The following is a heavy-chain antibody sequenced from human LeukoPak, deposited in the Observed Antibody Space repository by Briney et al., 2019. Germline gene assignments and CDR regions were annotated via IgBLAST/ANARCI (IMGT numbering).Heavy chain of an antibody. CDR1: GFTFSSYA. V-gene: IGHV3-30*04. J-gene: IGHJ5*02. D-gene: IGHD3-10*01. CDR3: AKDLMRDRWFGES. CDR2: IRYEGSEK. Sequence: SGGSLRLSCAASGFTFSSYAMHWVRQAPGKGLEWVALIRYEGSEKYYADSVKGRFTISRDNSKNTLYLEMNSLRTEDTAVYHCAKDLMRDRWFGESWGQGTLVTVSS.